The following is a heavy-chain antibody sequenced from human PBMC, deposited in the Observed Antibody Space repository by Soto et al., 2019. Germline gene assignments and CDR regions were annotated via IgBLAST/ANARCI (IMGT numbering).Heavy chain of an antibody. CDR3: AGDLSDGPDY. CDR1: GFTLSSYG. D-gene: IGHD2-21*02. J-gene: IGHJ4*02. Sequence: GGSLRLSCAASGFTLSSYGMHWVRQAPGKGLEWVAIIWYDGSNKYYADSVKGRFTISRDNSKNTLYLQMNSLRAEDTAVYYCAGDLSDGPDYWGQGTLVTVSS. CDR2: IWYDGSNK. V-gene: IGHV3-33*01.